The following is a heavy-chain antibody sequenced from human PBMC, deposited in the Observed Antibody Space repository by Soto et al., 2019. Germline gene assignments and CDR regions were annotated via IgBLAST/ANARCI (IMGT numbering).Heavy chain of an antibody. CDR1: GYSFTSYW. Sequence: RGESLKISCKGSGYSFTSYWIGWVRQMPGKGLEWMGIIYPGDSDTRYSPSFQGQVTISADKSISTAYLQWSSLKASDTAMYYCAGQDWNDLDYFDYWGQGTLVTVSS. CDR2: IYPGDSDT. CDR3: AGQDWNDLDYFDY. D-gene: IGHD1-1*01. J-gene: IGHJ4*02. V-gene: IGHV5-51*01.